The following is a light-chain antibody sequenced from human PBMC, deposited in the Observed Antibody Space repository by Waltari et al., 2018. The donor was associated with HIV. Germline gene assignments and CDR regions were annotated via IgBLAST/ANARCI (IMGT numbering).Light chain of an antibody. V-gene: IGLV2-14*01. J-gene: IGLJ1*01. CDR1: SSDVGGSNY. CDR3: SSYTSSSTLYV. CDR2: EVS. Sequence: QSALTQPASVSGSPGQSITTSCTGTSSDVGGSNYVYWYQQHPGKAPKLMIYEVSNRPSGVSNRFSGSKSGNTASLTISGLQAEDEADYYCSSYTSSSTLYVFGTGTKVTVL.